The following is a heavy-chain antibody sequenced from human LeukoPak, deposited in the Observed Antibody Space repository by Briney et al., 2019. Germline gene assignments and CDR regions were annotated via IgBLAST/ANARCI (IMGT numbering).Heavy chain of an antibody. CDR2: INTDGTST. V-gene: IGHV3-74*01. J-gene: IGHJ6*02. D-gene: IGHD2-2*01. CDR3: ARPQQGGTTRSHGLDV. Sequence: GESLRLSCAASGITFSNSWMQWVRQVPGKGLVWVSRINTDGTSTSYADSVRGRFIISRDNAKNTLYLQMNSLRAEDTAVYYCARPQQGGTTRSHGLDVWGQGTTVTVSS. CDR1: GITFSNSW.